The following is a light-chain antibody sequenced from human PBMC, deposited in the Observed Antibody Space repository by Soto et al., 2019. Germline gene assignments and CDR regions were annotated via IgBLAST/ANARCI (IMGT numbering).Light chain of an antibody. CDR1: QSVTSNY. J-gene: IGKJ1*01. Sequence: EIVLTQSPGTLSSSPGERATLSCRASQSVTSNYLAWYQQKPGQAPRLLFFGASIRATGLPDRFSGGGSGTDFTLTISRLEPEDFAVYYCQQYGTSPQTFGQGTKVDIK. CDR2: GAS. CDR3: QQYGTSPQT. V-gene: IGKV3-20*01.